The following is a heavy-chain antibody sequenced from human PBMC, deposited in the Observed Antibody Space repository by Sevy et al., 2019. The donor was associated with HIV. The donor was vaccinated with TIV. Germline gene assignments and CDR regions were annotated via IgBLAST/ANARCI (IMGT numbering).Heavy chain of an antibody. J-gene: IGHJ4*02. D-gene: IGHD6-6*01. Sequence: LSLSCAASGFTFSDYAIHWVRQAPGKGLEWLAVISYHGRNQFYADSVRGRFTISRDDSKNTVYLQMNSLRPDDTAMYYCARKQFVLPFDYWGQGTLVTVSS. CDR2: ISYHGRNQ. CDR1: GFTFSDYA. CDR3: ARKQFVLPFDY. V-gene: IGHV3-30*04.